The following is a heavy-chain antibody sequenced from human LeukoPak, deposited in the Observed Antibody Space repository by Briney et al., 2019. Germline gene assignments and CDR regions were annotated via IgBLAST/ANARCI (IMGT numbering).Heavy chain of an antibody. V-gene: IGHV3-7*03. CDR1: GFTFNDYW. CDR2: IKQDGSEK. D-gene: IGHD2-2*01. CDR3: GRDCSSASLSSGCYYAMDV. Sequence: GGSLRLSCAASGFTFNDYWMTWVRQAPGKGLEWVAHIKQDGSEKYYVDSLKGRFTISRDNAKNSLFLQMNSLRAEDTAVYYCGRDCSSASLSSGCYYAMDVWGKGTTVTVSS. J-gene: IGHJ6*04.